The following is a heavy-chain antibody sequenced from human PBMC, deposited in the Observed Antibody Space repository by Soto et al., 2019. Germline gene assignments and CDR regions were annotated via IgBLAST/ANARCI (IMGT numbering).Heavy chain of an antibody. Sequence: QVQLAQSGAEVKKPGASVKVSCKASGYTFSNYGISWVRQGPGQGLEWMGWISGYNGNTHYEEKVQDRIKMTTDTSTSTTYLELRSLRSDDTAVYFCARDPGFCFGYSYAFAMDVCGQGTTVTVS. CDR3: ARDPGFCFGYSYAFAMDV. CDR2: ISGYNGNT. J-gene: IGHJ6*02. V-gene: IGHV1-18*01. D-gene: IGHD5-18*01. CDR1: GYTFSNYG.